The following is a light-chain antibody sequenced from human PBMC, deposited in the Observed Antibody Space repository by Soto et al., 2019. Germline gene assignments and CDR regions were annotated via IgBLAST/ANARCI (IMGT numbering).Light chain of an antibody. CDR2: GAS. Sequence: EIVMTQSPDTLSVSPGERAALSCRTSQSVSRDLAWYQQKPGQAPRLLIYGASTRATGIPARFSGSGSGTEFTLTISSLQSEDFAVYYCQQYRSSPLTFGGGTKVEI. CDR1: QSVSRD. CDR3: QQYRSSPLT. V-gene: IGKV3D-15*01. J-gene: IGKJ4*01.